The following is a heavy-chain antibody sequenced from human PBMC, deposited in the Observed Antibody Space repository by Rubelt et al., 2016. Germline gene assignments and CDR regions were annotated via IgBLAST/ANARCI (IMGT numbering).Heavy chain of an antibody. CDR2: IDPSDSYT. V-gene: IGHV5-10-1*03. Sequence: EVQLVQSGAEVKKPGESLRISCKGSGYSFTSYWISWVRQMPGKGLEWMGRIDPSDSYTNYRPSFQGQVTISADKSISTAYLQWSSLKASDTAMYYCARIPGSGSSEINWFDPWGQGTLVTVSS. CDR3: ARIPGSGSSEINWFDP. CDR1: GYSFTSYW. D-gene: IGHD3-10*01. J-gene: IGHJ5*02.